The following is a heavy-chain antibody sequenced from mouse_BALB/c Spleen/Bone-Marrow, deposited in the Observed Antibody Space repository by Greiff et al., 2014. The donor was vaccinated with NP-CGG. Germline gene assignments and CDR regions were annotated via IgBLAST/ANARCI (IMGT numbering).Heavy chain of an antibody. J-gene: IGHJ3*01. V-gene: IGHV1S81*02. Sequence: QVQLQQPGAELVKPGASVKLSCKASGYTFTSYYMYWVKQRPGQGLEWMGEINPSNGGINFNEKFKSKATLTVDKSSSTAYMQLSSLTSEDSAVYYCTRSNGNWFAYWGQGTLVTVSA. D-gene: IGHD2-1*01. CDR2: INPSNGGI. CDR3: TRSNGNWFAY. CDR1: GYTFTSYY.